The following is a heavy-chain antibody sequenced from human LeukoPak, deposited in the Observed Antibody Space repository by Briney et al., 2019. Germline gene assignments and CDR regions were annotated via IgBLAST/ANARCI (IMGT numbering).Heavy chain of an antibody. CDR1: GFTFDDYA. V-gene: IGHV3-9*03. Sequence: GGSLRLSCAASGFTFDDYAMHWVRQAPGKGLEWVSGISWNSGSIGYADSVKGRFTISRDNAKNSLYLQMNSLRAEDMALYYCAKDRGSSWSFNYMDVRGKGTTVTVSS. J-gene: IGHJ6*03. D-gene: IGHD6-13*01. CDR3: AKDRGSSWSFNYMDV. CDR2: ISWNSGSI.